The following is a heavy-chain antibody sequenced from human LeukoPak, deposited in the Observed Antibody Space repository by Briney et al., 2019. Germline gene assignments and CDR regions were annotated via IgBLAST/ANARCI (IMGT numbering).Heavy chain of an antibody. CDR3: TTDLLRFLEWLSEEDAFDI. CDR1: GGSISGFY. CDR2: IKSKTDGGTT. D-gene: IGHD3-3*01. V-gene: IGHV3-15*01. J-gene: IGHJ3*02. Sequence: PSETLSLTCTVSGGSISGFYWSWIRQPPGKGLEWVGRIKSKTDGGTTDYAAPVKGRFTISRDDSKNTLYLQMNSLKTEDTAVYYCTTDLLRFLEWLSEEDAFDIWGQGTMVTVSS.